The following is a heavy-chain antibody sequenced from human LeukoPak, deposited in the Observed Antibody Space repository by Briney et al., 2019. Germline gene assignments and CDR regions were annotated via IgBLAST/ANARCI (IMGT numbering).Heavy chain of an antibody. Sequence: GGSLRLSCAGSGFTFSSYTMNWVRQAPGKGLEWVSVIYSGGSTYYADSVKGRFTISRDNSKNTLYLQMNSLRAEDTAVYYCARGYYGSGSYYKTLGNAFDIWGQGTMVTVSS. V-gene: IGHV3-53*01. CDR1: GFTFSSYT. CDR3: ARGYYGSGSYYKTLGNAFDI. J-gene: IGHJ3*02. D-gene: IGHD3-10*01. CDR2: IYSGGST.